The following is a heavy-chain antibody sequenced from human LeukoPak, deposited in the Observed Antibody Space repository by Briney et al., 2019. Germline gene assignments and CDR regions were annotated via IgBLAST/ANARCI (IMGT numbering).Heavy chain of an antibody. CDR2: INPNSGGT. CDR3: ARETGVWTHSAY. D-gene: IGHD1-1*01. Sequence: ASVNVSCKASGYTFTSYYTHWVRQAPGQGREWRGWINPNSGGTNYAQKFQGRVTMTRDTSISTAYMELSRLRSDDTAVYYCARETGVWTHSAYWGQGTLVTVSP. J-gene: IGHJ4*02. V-gene: IGHV1-2*02. CDR1: GYTFTSYY.